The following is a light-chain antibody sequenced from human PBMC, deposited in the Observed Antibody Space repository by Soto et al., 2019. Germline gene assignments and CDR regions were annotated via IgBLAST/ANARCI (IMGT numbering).Light chain of an antibody. CDR1: QSFDSRY. J-gene: IGKJ2*01. Sequence: ESVLTQSPGTLSLSAGERATLSCRASQSFDSRYLAWYQQRRGQAPRLLIYGSVSRATGIPDRFSGSASGADFALTISRLEPEDVARYFCHQYGNSPYTFGPATKLEIK. V-gene: IGKV3-20*01. CDR3: HQYGNSPYT. CDR2: GSV.